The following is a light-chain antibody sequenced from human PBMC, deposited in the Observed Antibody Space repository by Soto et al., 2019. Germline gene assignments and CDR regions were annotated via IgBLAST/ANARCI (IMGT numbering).Light chain of an antibody. CDR1: TSNIGNNF. J-gene: IGLJ3*02. CDR3: GTWDTSLVSWV. Sequence: QSVLTQPPSVSAAPGQKVTISCSGSTSNIGNNFVSWYQQLPGTAPRLLIYENNKRPSGIPDRFSASASGASATLAITGLQTGDEADYYCGTWDTSLVSWVFGGGTKLTVL. CDR2: ENN. V-gene: IGLV1-51*02.